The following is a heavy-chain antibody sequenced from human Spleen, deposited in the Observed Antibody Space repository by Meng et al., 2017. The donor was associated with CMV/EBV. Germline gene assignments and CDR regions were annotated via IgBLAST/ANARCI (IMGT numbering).Heavy chain of an antibody. CDR2: VYHSGTT. J-gene: IGHJ6*02. Sequence: ESLKISCAASGFTFRSYTMNWLRQAPGKGLEWIGSVYHSGTTNYNPSLKSRVTISVDTSKNQFSLKLNSVTAADTAVYYCARDPHPIVGAAYGMDVWGQGTTVTVSS. D-gene: IGHD1-26*01. V-gene: IGHV4-38-2*02. CDR3: ARDPHPIVGAAYGMDV. CDR1: GFTFRSYT.